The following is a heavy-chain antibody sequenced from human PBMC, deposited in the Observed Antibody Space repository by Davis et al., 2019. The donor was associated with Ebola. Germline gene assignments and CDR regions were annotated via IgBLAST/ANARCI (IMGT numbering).Heavy chain of an antibody. J-gene: IGHJ4*02. D-gene: IGHD3-3*01. V-gene: IGHV3-30*02. CDR2: IRYDGSNK. Sequence: GESLKISCAASGFTFSSYGMHWVRQAPGKGLEWVAFIRYDGSNKYYADSVKGRFTISRHNSKNTLYLQMNSLRAEDTAVYYCASGPGDDFWSGYSFDYWGQGTLVTVSS. CDR3: ASGPGDDFWSGYSFDY. CDR1: GFTFSSYG.